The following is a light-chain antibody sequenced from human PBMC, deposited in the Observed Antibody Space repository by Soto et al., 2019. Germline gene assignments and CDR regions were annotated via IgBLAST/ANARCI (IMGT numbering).Light chain of an antibody. CDR1: SGSIASNY. V-gene: IGLV6-57*04. J-gene: IGLJ2*01. CDR2: EDN. Sequence: NFMLTQPHSVSESPGKTVTISCTRSSGSIASNYVQWYQQRPGSAPTTVIYEDNQRPSGVPDRFSGSIDSSSNSASLTISGLKTEDEADYYCQSYDLYVVFGGGTQLTVL. CDR3: QSYDLYVV.